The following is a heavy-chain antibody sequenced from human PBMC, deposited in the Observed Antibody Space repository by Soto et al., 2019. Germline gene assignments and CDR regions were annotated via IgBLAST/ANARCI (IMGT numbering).Heavy chain of an antibody. J-gene: IGHJ4*02. Sequence: EVQLVESGGGSVQPGGSLRLSCASSGFTFSGFWMHWVRQGPGMGLVWVSGIKSDGTNTAYADSVRGRFTISRDNAKDTLYLQMNSLRAEDTAVYYCVRDGLAVAEKWGQGTLVTVSS. CDR2: IKSDGTNT. V-gene: IGHV3-74*01. CDR1: GFTFSGFW. CDR3: VRDGLAVAEK. D-gene: IGHD6-19*01.